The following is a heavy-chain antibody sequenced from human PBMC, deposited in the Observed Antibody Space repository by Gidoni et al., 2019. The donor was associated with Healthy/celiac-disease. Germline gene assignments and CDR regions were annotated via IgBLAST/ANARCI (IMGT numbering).Heavy chain of an antibody. V-gene: IGHV4-30-2*01. CDR1: GGSLSSGGYA. J-gene: IGHJ5*02. D-gene: IGHD2-15*01. CDR3: ARVPYCSGGSCYSDNWFDP. CDR2: IYHSGRP. Sequence: QLQLQESGSGLVKPSQTLSLTCAVSGGSLSSGGYAWSWIRQPPGKGLEWIGYIYHSGRPYYNPSLKCRVTISVDRSKNQFSLKLSSVTAADTAVYYCARVPYCSGGSCYSDNWFDPWGQGTLVTVSS.